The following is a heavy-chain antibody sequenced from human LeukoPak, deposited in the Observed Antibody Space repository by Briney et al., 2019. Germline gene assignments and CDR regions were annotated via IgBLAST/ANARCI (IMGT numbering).Heavy chain of an antibody. CDR1: GGLISSGDFY. CDR2: ISYSGST. J-gene: IGHJ3*02. CDR3: ARDLRWNGGAFDI. V-gene: IGHV4-30-4*01. Sequence: PSETLSLTCTVSGGLISSGDFYWSWIRQPPGKGLEWIGYISYSGSTYYNPSLKSRVTMSVDTSKSQFSLELSSLTAADTAVYYCARDLRWNGGAFDIWGQGTMVTVSS. D-gene: IGHD1-1*01.